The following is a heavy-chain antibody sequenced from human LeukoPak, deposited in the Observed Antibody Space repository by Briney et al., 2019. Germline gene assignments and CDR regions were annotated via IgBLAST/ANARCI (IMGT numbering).Heavy chain of an antibody. V-gene: IGHV3-23*01. CDR2: ISGSGDSP. Sequence: GGSLRLSCAASGFIFKNFAMSWIRQAPGKGLEWVSAISGSGDSPYYADSVRGRFSISRDNSRDILFLHMNSLRPEDTATYYRATERGDFFDSWGQGTLVTVSS. CDR1: GFIFKNFA. J-gene: IGHJ4*02. CDR3: ATERGDFFDS. D-gene: IGHD5-24*01.